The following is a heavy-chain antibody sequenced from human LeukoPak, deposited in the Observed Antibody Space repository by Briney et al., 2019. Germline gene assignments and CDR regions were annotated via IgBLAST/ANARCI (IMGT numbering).Heavy chain of an antibody. CDR1: GFTFSSYS. D-gene: IGHD4-17*01. CDR2: ISSSSSTI. J-gene: IGHJ4*02. Sequence: GGSLRLSCAASGFTFSSYSMNWVCQAPGKGLEWVSYISSSSSTIYYADSVKGRFTISRDNAKNSLYLQMNSLRAEDTAVYYCAREWYGDYGMTFDYWGQGTLVTVSS. V-gene: IGHV3-48*04. CDR3: AREWYGDYGMTFDY.